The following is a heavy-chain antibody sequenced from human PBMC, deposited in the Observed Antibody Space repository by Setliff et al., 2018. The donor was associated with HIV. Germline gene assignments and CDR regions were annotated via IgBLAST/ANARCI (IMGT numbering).Heavy chain of an antibody. D-gene: IGHD2-21*02. J-gene: IGHJ6*02. CDR2: IRQDGSDK. Sequence: PGGSLRLSCAASGFTFSDYWMSWVRQAPGKGLQWVANIRQDGSDKYYVDSLRGRFSIFRDNAKNSLYLQINSLRAEDTAVYYCARDRTVVTPIFNYYNGLDVWGQGTTVTVSS. V-gene: IGHV3-7*01. CDR3: ARDRTVVTPIFNYYNGLDV. CDR1: GFTFSDYW.